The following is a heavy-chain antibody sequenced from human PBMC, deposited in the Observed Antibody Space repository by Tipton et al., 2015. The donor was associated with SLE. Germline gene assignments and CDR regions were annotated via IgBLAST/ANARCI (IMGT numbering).Heavy chain of an antibody. CDR1: GFTFSTYS. J-gene: IGHJ3*02. CDR3: GRDRRPDSSGYYHDPIDI. V-gene: IGHV3-21*01. Sequence: SLRLSCAASGFTFSTYSMNWVRQAPGKGLEWVSAMSGTGGDTYYADSVKGRFTISRDNAKKSLYLQMNSLRADDTAVYYCGRDRRPDSSGYYHDPIDIWGQGTMVSVSA. D-gene: IGHD3-22*01. CDR2: MSGTGGDT.